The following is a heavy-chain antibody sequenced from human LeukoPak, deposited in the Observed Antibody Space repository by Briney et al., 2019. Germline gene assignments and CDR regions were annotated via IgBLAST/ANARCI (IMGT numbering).Heavy chain of an antibody. CDR1: GFTFSGSA. CDR2: IRSKANSYAT. CDR3: TTRTNVDTAMVTRIDY. D-gene: IGHD5-18*01. Sequence: PGGSLRLSCAASGFTFSGSAMHWVRQASGKGLEWVGRIRSKANSYATAYAASVKGRFTISRDDSKNTAYLQMNSLKTEDTAVYYCTTRTNVDTAMVTRIDYWGQGTLVTVSS. J-gene: IGHJ4*02. V-gene: IGHV3-73*01.